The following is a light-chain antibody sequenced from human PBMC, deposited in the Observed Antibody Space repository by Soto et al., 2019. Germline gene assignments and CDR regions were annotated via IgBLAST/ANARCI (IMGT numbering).Light chain of an antibody. J-gene: IGLJ2*01. V-gene: IGLV1-40*01. Sequence: QSVLTQPPSVSGAPGQRVTISCTGSSSNIGAGYDVNWYQQLPGTAPKLLIYGNSSRPSGVPDRFSGSKSGTSASLAITGLQAEDEADYYCQSYDSSLSGFVVFGGGTKVTVL. CDR1: SSNIGAGYD. CDR2: GNS. CDR3: QSYDSSLSGFVV.